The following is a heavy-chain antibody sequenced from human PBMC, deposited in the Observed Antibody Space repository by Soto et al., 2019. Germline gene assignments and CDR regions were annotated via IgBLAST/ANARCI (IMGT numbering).Heavy chain of an antibody. V-gene: IGHV2-26*01. CDR3: AQTEDGGRSRPTAGWFDA. CDR1: GFSLSNAGMG. D-gene: IGHD2-15*01. CDR2: IFSNDER. Sequence: QVTLKESGPVLVKPTETLTLTCTVSGFSLSNAGMGVSWIRQPPGKALEWLAHIFSNDERRFSTSLKNRLTISKDTFNSQVVLIMTNMDPVDTATYYCAQTEDGGRSRPTAGWFDAWGQGTLVTVSS. J-gene: IGHJ5*02.